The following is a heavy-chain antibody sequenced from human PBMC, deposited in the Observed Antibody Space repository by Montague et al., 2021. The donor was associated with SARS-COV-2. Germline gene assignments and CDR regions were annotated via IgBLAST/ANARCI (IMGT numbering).Heavy chain of an antibody. CDR2: IYYSGST. V-gene: IGHV4-59*01. D-gene: IGHD2-15*01. CDR3: ARASLGYCSGGRCYVGFDP. J-gene: IGHJ5*02. CDR1: GGSISSYY. Sequence: SETLSLTCTVSGGSISSYYWSWIRQPPGKGLEWIGYIYYSGSTNYNPSLKSRVTISVDTSKNQFSLKLSSVTAADMAVYYCARASLGYCSGGRCYVGFDPWGQGTLVTVSS.